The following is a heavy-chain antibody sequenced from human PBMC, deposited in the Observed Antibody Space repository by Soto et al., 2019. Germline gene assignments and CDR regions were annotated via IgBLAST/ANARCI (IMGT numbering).Heavy chain of an antibody. CDR2: IFSNDEK. CDR1: GFSLSNARMG. CDR3: ARTDYGGNSVSDAFDI. D-gene: IGHD4-17*01. J-gene: IGHJ3*02. V-gene: IGHV2-26*01. Sequence: QVTLKESGPVLVKPTETLTLTCTVSGFSLSNARMGVSWIRQPPGKALEWLAHIFSNDEKSYSTSLKSRLTISHDTSKSQVVLTMTNMDPVDTATYYCARTDYGGNSVSDAFDIWGQGTMVTVSS.